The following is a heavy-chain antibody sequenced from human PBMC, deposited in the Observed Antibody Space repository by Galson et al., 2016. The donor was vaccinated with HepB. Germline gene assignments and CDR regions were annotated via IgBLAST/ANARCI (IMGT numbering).Heavy chain of an antibody. D-gene: IGHD1-1*01. CDR3: TGTPRLYYYYSGLDV. V-gene: IGHV3-7*03. J-gene: IGHJ6*02. CDR2: IKQAESEE. CDR1: GFTFSSYW. Sequence: SLRLSCAASGFTFSSYWMNWVRQAPGKGLEWVANIKQAESEENYVDSVKGRFTISSDNAKKSVYLQMNRLRVEDTAVYYCTGTPRLYYYYSGLDVWGQGTTVTVSS.